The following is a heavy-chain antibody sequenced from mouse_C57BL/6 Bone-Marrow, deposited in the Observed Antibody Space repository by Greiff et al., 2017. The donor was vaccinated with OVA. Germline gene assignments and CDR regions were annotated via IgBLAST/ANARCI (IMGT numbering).Heavy chain of an antibody. Sequence: EVQLQQSGPGLVKPSQSLSLTCSVTGYSITSGYYWNWIRQFPGNKLEWMGYISYDGSNNYNPSLKNRISITRDPSKNQFFLKLNSVTTEDTATYYCAREGGGSGPYYFDYWGQGTTLTVSS. D-gene: IGHD3-2*02. CDR2: ISYDGSN. J-gene: IGHJ2*01. CDR1: GYSITSGYY. CDR3: AREGGGSGPYYFDY. V-gene: IGHV3-6*01.